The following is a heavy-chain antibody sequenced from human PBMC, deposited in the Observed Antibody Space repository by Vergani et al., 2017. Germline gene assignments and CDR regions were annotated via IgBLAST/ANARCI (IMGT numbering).Heavy chain of an antibody. V-gene: IGHV1-46*01. J-gene: IGHJ1*01. CDR1: GYTFSNYY. D-gene: IGHD2-15*01. CDR3: ARVPVYCSGGSCYPGYFQH. CDR2: INPSGGHT. Sequence: QVQVVQSGAEVKKSGASVKVSCKTSGYTFSNYYMHWVRQAPGQGLEWMGIINPSGGHTNYAQKFQGRVTMTRDTSTSTVYMELRSLRSEDTAVYYCARVPVYCSGGSCYPGYFQHWGQGTLVTVSS.